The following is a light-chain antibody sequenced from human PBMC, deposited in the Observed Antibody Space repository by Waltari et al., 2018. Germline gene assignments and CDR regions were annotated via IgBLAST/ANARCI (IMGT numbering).Light chain of an antibody. CDR3: QAWDSSALYV. CDR2: QDN. V-gene: IGLV3-1*01. J-gene: IGLJ1*01. CDR1: QLGENY. Sequence: SYELTQPPSVSVSPGQTASITCSGHQLGENYVCWYQQRPGQSPLLVIYQDNKRPSGIPERFSGSNSGNTATLTIGGTQAMDEADYYCQAWDSSALYVFGTGTKVTVL.